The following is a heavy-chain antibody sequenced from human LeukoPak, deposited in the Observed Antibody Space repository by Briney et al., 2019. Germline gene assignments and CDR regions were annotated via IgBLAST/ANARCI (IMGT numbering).Heavy chain of an antibody. D-gene: IGHD6-13*01. V-gene: IGHV4-34*01. Sequence: SETLSLTCAVYGGSFSGYYWSWIRQPPGKGLEWIREINHSGSTNYNPSLKSRVTISVDTSKNQFSLKLSSVTAADTAVYYCARGEDLRIAAPAHFDYWGQGTLVTVSS. CDR1: GGSFSGYY. J-gene: IGHJ4*02. CDR2: INHSGST. CDR3: ARGEDLRIAAPAHFDY.